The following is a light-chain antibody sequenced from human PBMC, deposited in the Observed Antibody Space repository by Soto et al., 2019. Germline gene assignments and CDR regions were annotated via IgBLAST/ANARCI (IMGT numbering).Light chain of an antibody. CDR1: QSVSIY. CDR3: QQRSNWPLT. CDR2: DAS. J-gene: IGKJ4*01. V-gene: IGKV3-11*01. Sequence: EIVLTQSPATVSLSPGERATLSCRASQSVSIYLAWYQQKPGQAPRLLIYDASNRASDIPARFSGSGSETDFTLTISSLEPEDFAIYYCQQRSNWPLTSGGGTKVDIK.